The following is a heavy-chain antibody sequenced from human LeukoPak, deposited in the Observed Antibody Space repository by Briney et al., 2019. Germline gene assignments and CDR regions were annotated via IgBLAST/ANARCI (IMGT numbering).Heavy chain of an antibody. CDR1: GGSISSGSYY. D-gene: IGHD3-10*01. CDR2: IYYSGST. J-gene: IGHJ4*02. CDR3: ASLGVRGVRFDY. V-gene: IGHV4-39*01. Sequence: SETLSLTCTASGGSISSGSYYWGWIRQPPGKGLEWIGSIYYSGSTYYNPSLKSRVTISVDTSKNQFSLKLSSVTAADTTVYYCASLGVRGVRFDYWGQGTLVTVSS.